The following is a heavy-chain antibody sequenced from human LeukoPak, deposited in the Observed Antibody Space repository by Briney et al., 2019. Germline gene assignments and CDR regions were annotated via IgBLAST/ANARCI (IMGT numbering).Heavy chain of an antibody. J-gene: IGHJ4*02. CDR2: IYYSGST. Sequence: SETLSLTCTVSGGSIRSSSYYWGWIRQPPGKGLEWIGSIYYSGSTYYNASLKSRGTISVDTSKNQFSLKLNSVTAANTAVYFCARQVVAVAGTGYFDYWGQGTLVTVSS. CDR3: ARQVVAVAGTGYFDY. CDR1: GGSIRSSSYY. D-gene: IGHD6-19*01. V-gene: IGHV4-39*01.